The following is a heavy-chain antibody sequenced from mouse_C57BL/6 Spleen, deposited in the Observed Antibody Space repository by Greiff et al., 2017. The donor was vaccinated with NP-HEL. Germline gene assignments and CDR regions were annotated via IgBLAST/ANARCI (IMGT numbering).Heavy chain of an antibody. J-gene: IGHJ4*01. CDR1: GFNINDDY. V-gene: IGHV14-4*01. D-gene: IGHD2-13*01. CDR3: TTSDSVGYAMDY. CDR2: IDPEDGGT. Sequence: VQLQQPGAELVRPGASVKLSCTASGFNINDDYMHWVKQRPEQGLEWIGWIDPEDGGTESASKFQGKAPITADTSSNTAYLQLSSLALEDAAVYYCTTSDSVGYAMDYWGQGTSVTVSS.